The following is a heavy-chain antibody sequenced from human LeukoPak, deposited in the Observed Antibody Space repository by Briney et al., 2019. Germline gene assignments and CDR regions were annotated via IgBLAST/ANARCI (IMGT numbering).Heavy chain of an antibody. Sequence: GGSLRLSCAASGFTFSSYGMHWVRQASGKGLEWVGRIRSKANSYATVYAASVKGRLTISRDDSKNTAYLQMNSLKTEDTAVYYCTSLMKSNSSGWNDYWGQGTLVTVSS. CDR2: IRSKANSYAT. V-gene: IGHV3-73*01. D-gene: IGHD6-19*01. CDR3: TSLMKSNSSGWNDY. J-gene: IGHJ4*02. CDR1: GFTFSSYG.